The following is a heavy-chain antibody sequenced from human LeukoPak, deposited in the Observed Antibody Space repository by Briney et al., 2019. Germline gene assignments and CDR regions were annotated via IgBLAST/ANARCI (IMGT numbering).Heavy chain of an antibody. D-gene: IGHD5-24*01. CDR3: AHPKDNHEDDFFYMDV. CDR1: GFSLSTSGVG. V-gene: IGHV2-5*01. J-gene: IGHJ6*03. Sequence: SGPTLVNPTQTLTLTCTFSGFSLSTSGVGVGWIRQPPGKALDWLAVIFWSDDKRYSPSLRGRLTINKDTSKKQVVLTMTNMDPVDTGTYYCAHPKDNHEDDFFYMDVWGKGTTVIVSS. CDR2: IFWSDDK.